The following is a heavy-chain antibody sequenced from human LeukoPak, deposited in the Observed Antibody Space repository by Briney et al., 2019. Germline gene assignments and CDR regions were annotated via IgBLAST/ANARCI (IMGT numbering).Heavy chain of an antibody. V-gene: IGHV4-59*01. D-gene: IGHD6-19*01. Sequence: SETLSLTCTVSGGSIRSYYWSWIRQPPGKGLEWIGYIFYSGSTYYNPSLKSRVTISVDTSKNQFSLKLSSVTAADTAVYYCARAGYNSGWYGFDYWGQGPLVTVSS. CDR2: IFYSGST. CDR3: ARAGYNSGWYGFDY. J-gene: IGHJ4*02. CDR1: GGSIRSYY.